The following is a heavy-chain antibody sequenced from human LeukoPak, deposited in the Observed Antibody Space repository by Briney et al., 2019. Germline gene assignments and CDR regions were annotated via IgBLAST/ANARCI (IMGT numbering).Heavy chain of an antibody. CDR3: ASQWMPTGAFDY. Sequence: GASVKVSCKASGYTFTSYYMHWVRQAPGLGLEWMGIINPSGGSTSYAQKFQGRVTMTRGMSTSTVYMELSSLRSEDTAVYYCASQWMPTGAFDYWGQGTLVTVSS. D-gene: IGHD1-1*01. J-gene: IGHJ4*02. V-gene: IGHV1-46*01. CDR1: GYTFTSYY. CDR2: INPSGGST.